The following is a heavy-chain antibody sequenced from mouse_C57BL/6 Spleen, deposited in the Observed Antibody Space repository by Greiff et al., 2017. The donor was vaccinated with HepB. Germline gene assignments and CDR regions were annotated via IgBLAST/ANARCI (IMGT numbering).Heavy chain of an antibody. CDR3: AREGSWYFDV. V-gene: IGHV1-64*01. J-gene: IGHJ1*03. CDR2: IHPNSGGT. Sequence: QVQLQQPGAELVKPGASVKLSCKASGYTFTSYWMHWVKQRPGQGLEWIGMIHPNSGGTNYNEKFKSKATLTVDTSSSTAYMQLSSLTSEDSAVYYCAREGSWYFDVWGTGTTVTVSS. CDR1: GYTFTSYW.